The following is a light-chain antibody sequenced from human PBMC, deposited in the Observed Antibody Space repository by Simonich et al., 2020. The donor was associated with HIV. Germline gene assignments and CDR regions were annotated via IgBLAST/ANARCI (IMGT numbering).Light chain of an antibody. CDR3: QQANSFPYT. V-gene: IGKV4-1*01. Sequence: DIVMTQSPDSLAVSLGERATINCKSSQSVLYSSDNENYLAWYQQKPGQPPKLLIYWASTRESGVPDRFSGSGSGTDFTLTSSSLQAEDFATYYCQQANSFPYTFGQGTKLEIK. J-gene: IGKJ2*01. CDR2: WAS. CDR1: QSVLYSSDNENY.